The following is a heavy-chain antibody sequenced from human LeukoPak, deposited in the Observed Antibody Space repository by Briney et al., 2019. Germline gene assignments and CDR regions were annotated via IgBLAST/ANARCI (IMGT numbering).Heavy chain of an antibody. CDR3: AGGDRNGWYFDL. Sequence: GGSLRLSCAGSGFTFDEHGMSWVRQAPGKGLEWVSGINWNGGSTGYGDSVKGRFTISRDNAKKSLFLQMNSLRAEDTALYYCAGGDRNGWYFDLWGRGTLVTVSS. CDR2: INWNGGST. V-gene: IGHV3-20*04. CDR1: GFTFDEHG. D-gene: IGHD2-15*01. J-gene: IGHJ2*01.